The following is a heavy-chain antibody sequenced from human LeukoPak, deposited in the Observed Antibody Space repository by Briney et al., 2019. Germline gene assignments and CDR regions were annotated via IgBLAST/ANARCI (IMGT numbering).Heavy chain of an antibody. D-gene: IGHD6-13*01. V-gene: IGHV3-30*18. CDR2: ISYDGSNK. Sequence: GGSLRLSCAASGFTFSSYGMHWVRQAPGKGLEWVAVISYDGSNKYYADSVKGRFTISRDNSKNTLYLQMNSLRAEDTAVYYCAKDRVGSWYFSNYYYYGMDVWGQGTTVTVSS. CDR3: AKDRVGSWYFSNYYYYGMDV. CDR1: GFTFSSYG. J-gene: IGHJ6*02.